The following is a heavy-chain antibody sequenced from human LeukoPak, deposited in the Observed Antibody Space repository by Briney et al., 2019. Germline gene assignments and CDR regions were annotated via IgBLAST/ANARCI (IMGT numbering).Heavy chain of an antibody. Sequence: PSETLSLTCTVSGGSISSGSYYWSWIRQPAGKGLEWIGRIYTSGSTNYNPSLKSRVTMSVDTSKNQFSLKLSSVTAADTAVYYCASCSSSSCLFDYWGQGTLVTVSS. CDR1: GGSISSGSYY. CDR3: ASCSSSSCLFDY. J-gene: IGHJ4*02. CDR2: IYTSGST. V-gene: IGHV4-61*02. D-gene: IGHD2-2*01.